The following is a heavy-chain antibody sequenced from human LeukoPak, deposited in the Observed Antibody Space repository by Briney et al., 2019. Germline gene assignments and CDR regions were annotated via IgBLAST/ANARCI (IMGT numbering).Heavy chain of an antibody. J-gene: IGHJ4*02. V-gene: IGHV4-39*01. Sequence: SETLSLTCTVSGGSISSSSYYWGWIRQPPGKGLEWIGSIYYSGSTYYNPSLKSRVTIPVDTSKNQFSLKLSSVTAADTAVYYCAKGAHITMVRGALENLGQGTLVTVSS. CDR3: AKGAHITMVRGALEN. D-gene: IGHD3-10*01. CDR1: GGSISSSSYY. CDR2: IYYSGST.